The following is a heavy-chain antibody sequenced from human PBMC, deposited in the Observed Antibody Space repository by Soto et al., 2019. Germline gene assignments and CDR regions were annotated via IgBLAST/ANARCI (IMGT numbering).Heavy chain of an antibody. CDR2: IRSKAYGGTT. J-gene: IGHJ4*02. CDR3: TRAPYGDYGFDY. CDR1: GFPLVDYA. Sequence: GGLRRTGPASGFPLVDYAMSWVRQAPGKGLEWVGFIRSKAYGGTTEYAASVKGRFTISRDDSKSIAYLQMNSLKTEATAVYYCTRAPYGDYGFDYWGQGTLVTVYS. D-gene: IGHD4-17*01. V-gene: IGHV3-49*04.